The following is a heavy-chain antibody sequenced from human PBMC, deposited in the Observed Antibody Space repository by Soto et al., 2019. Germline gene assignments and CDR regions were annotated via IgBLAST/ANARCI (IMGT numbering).Heavy chain of an antibody. CDR3: AXDFHIVVVVAASDAFDI. D-gene: IGHD2-15*01. J-gene: IGHJ3*02. CDR1: GFTFSSYA. CDR2: ISYDGSNK. V-gene: IGHV3-30-3*01. Sequence: PGGSLRLSCTASGFTFSSYAMHWVRQAPGKGLEWVAVISYDGSNKYYADSVKGRFTISRDNSKNTLYLQMNSLRAEDTAVYYCAXDFHIVVVVAASDAFDIWGQGTMVTVSS.